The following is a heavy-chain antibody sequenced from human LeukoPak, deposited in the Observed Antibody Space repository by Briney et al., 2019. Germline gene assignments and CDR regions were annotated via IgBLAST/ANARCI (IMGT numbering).Heavy chain of an antibody. CDR3: ARSSEGRYYYDSSGFSYYYYYMDV. CDR2: IYYSGST. D-gene: IGHD3-22*01. J-gene: IGHJ6*03. CDR1: GGSISSYY. Sequence: SETLSLTCTVSGGSISSYYWSWIRQPPGKGLEWIGYIYYSGSTNYNPSLKSRVTISVDTSKDQFSLKLSSVTAADTAVYYCARSSEGRYYYDSSGFSYYYYYMDVWGKGTTVTISS. V-gene: IGHV4-59*01.